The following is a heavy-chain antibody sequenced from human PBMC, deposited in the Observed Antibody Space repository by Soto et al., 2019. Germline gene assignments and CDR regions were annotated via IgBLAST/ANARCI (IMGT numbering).Heavy chain of an antibody. CDR2: IRSKAYGGTT. J-gene: IGHJ6*03. V-gene: IGHV3-49*03. Sequence: GGSLRLSCTASGFTFGDYAMSWFRQAPGKGLEWVGFIRSKAYGGTTEYAASVKGRFTISRDDSKSIAYLQMNSLKTEDTAVYYCTREGEDRTPIAGRSGDPGYYYYYYMDVWGKGTTVTVSS. CDR1: GFTFGDYA. D-gene: IGHD6-19*01. CDR3: TREGEDRTPIAGRSGDPGYYYYYYMDV.